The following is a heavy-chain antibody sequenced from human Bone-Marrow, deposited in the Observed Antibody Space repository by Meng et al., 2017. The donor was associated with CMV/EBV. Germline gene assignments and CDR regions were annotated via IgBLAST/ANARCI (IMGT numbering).Heavy chain of an antibody. CDR2: SNAGNGNT. Sequence: ASVKVSCKASGYTFTNYAMHWVRQAPGQRLEWMGWSNAGNGNTKYSQEFQGRVTITRDTSASTAYMELSSLRSEDMAVYYCASPFWSGYYYGMDVWGQGTTVTVSS. D-gene: IGHD3-3*01. CDR3: ASPFWSGYYYGMDV. J-gene: IGHJ6*02. V-gene: IGHV1-3*02. CDR1: GYTFTNYA.